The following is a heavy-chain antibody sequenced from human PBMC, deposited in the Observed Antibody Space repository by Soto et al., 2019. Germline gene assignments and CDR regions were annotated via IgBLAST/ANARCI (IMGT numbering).Heavy chain of an antibody. CDR2: INPSGGST. V-gene: IGHV1-46*01. CDR1: GYTSTSYY. D-gene: IGHD3-9*01. CDR3: ASNNYDILTGYYNNYYYCGMDV. J-gene: IGHJ6*02. Sequence: ASVKVSCKASGYTSTSYYMHWVRQAPGQGLEWMGIINPSGGSTSYAQKFQGRVTMTRDTSTSTVYMELSSLRSEDTAVYYCASNNYDILTGYYNNYYYCGMDVWGQGTTVTVSS.